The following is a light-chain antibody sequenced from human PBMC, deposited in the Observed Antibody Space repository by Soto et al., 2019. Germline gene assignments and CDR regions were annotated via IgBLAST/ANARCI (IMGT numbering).Light chain of an antibody. V-gene: IGKV3-15*01. J-gene: IGKJ1*01. CDR3: QQYNNWPRT. CDR2: GAS. CDR1: QSVSSN. Sequence: ETVMTQSPATLSVSPGERATLSCRASQSVSSNLAWYQQKPGQAPRLLIYGASTRATGFPARFSGSGSGTEFTLTISSLQSEDFAIYYCQQYNNWPRTFGQGTKVEIK.